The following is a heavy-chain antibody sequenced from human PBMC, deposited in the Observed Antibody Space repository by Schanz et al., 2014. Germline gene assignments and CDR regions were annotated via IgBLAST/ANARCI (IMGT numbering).Heavy chain of an antibody. D-gene: IGHD6-13*01. CDR2: IRSDERDK. J-gene: IGHJ4*02. Sequence: QVQLVESGGGVVQPGGSLRLSCAASGFTFSNFGIHWVRQAPGMGLEWVALIRSDERDKCYADSVKGRFSISRDNSKNSVSLQMNSLRAEDTAVYYCAKEKEEVAADGSFFDYWGQGTLVTVSS. CDR3: AKEKEEVAADGSFFDY. CDR1: GFTFSNFG. V-gene: IGHV3-30*02.